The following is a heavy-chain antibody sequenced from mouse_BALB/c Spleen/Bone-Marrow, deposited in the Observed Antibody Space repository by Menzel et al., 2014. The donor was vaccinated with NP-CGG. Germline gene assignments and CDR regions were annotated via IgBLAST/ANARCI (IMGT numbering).Heavy chain of an antibody. CDR2: INPSSGYT. J-gene: IGHJ3*01. CDR3: AREVYGKPFAY. V-gene: IGHV1-4*01. Sequence: QVQLKQSVAELARPGASVKMSCKASGYTFTSYTMHWVKQRPGQGLEWIGYINPSSGYTNYNQKFKDKATLTADKSSSTAYMQLSSLTSEDSAVYYCAREVYGKPFAYWGQGALVTVSA. CDR1: GYTFTSYT. D-gene: IGHD2-1*01.